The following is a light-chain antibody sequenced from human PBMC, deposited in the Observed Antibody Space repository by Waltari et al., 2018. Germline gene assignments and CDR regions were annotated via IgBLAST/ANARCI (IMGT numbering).Light chain of an antibody. Sequence: DIVMTQSPDSLAVSLGERATINCKSSQSVLHTNNRNYLAWYQQRPGKSPKLLFSWASDRESGVPDRFSGSGSGTDFTLTITSLQAEDVATYYCQQYYATPLTFGGGTKVVIK. J-gene: IGKJ4*01. CDR2: WAS. CDR3: QQYYATPLT. CDR1: QSVLHTNNRNY. V-gene: IGKV4-1*01.